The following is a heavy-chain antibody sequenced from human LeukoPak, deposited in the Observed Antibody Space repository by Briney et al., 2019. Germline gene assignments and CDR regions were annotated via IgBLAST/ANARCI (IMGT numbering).Heavy chain of an antibody. D-gene: IGHD3-3*01. CDR2: VNPADSDT. CDR3: ARRGEGVLRFLEWPIGEFDY. V-gene: IGHV5-51*01. Sequence: GESLKISCKGSGYSFTSYWIGWVRQMPEKGLEWMAIVNPADSDTRYSPSSQGQVTVSADKSISTAYLQWSSLKASDTAMYYCARRGEGVLRFLEWPIGEFDYWGQGTLVTVSS. CDR1: GYSFTSYW. J-gene: IGHJ4*02.